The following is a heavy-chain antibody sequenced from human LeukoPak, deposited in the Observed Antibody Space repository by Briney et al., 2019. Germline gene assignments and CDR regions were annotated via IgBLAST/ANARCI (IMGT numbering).Heavy chain of an antibody. CDR3: ARGPTGYYYYYYMDV. V-gene: IGHV1-69*05. D-gene: IGHD7-27*01. J-gene: IGHJ6*03. Sequence: SVTVSCTASGGTFSSYAISWVRQAHGHGLEWMGGIIPIFGTANYAQKFQGRVTITTDESTSTAYMELNSLRSEDTAVYYCARGPTGYYYYYYMDVWGKGTTVTVSS. CDR2: IIPIFGTA. CDR1: GGTFSSYA.